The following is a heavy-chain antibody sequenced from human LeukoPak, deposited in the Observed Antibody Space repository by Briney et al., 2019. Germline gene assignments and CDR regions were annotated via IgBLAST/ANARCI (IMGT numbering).Heavy chain of an antibody. Sequence: GGSLRLSCAASGFTFRSYSMNWVRQAPGKGVEWVSSINSDSNYIYYADSVQGRFTISRDNAKNSLYLQMNSLRAEDTAVYYCAVAYYYGSGDAFDIWGQGTKVTVSS. CDR2: INSDSNYI. D-gene: IGHD3-10*01. CDR3: AVAYYYGSGDAFDI. V-gene: IGHV3-21*01. CDR1: GFTFRSYS. J-gene: IGHJ3*02.